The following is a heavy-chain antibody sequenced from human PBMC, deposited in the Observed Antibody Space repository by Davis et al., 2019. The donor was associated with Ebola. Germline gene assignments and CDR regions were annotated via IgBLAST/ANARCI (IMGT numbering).Heavy chain of an antibody. Sequence: PGGSLRLSCAASGFTFSSYWMYWVRQAPGKGLVWVSRINGDESSTTYADSVKGRFTISRDNAKNTLYLQMNSLRAEDTAVYFCARVLTTTSCCSGFAYWGQGTLVTASS. D-gene: IGHD2-2*01. V-gene: IGHV3-74*01. J-gene: IGHJ4*02. CDR2: INGDESST. CDR1: GFTFSSYW. CDR3: ARVLTTTSCCSGFAY.